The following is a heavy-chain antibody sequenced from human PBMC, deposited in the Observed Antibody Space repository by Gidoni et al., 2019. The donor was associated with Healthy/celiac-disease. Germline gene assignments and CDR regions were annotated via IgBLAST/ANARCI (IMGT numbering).Heavy chain of an antibody. J-gene: IGHJ4*02. CDR1: GGSISSSSYY. D-gene: IGHD3-22*01. CDR2: IYYSGST. V-gene: IGHV4-39*01. Sequence: QLQLQESGPGLVKPSETLSLTCTVSGGSISSSSYYWGWIRQPPGKGLEWIGSIYYSGSTYYNPSLKSRVTISVDTSKNQFSLKLSSVTAADTAVYYCARKIWVHRYDSSGYFDYWGQGTLVTVSS. CDR3: ARKIWVHRYDSSGYFDY.